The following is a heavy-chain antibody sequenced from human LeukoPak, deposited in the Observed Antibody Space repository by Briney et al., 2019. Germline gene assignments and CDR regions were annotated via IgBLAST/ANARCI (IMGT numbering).Heavy chain of an antibody. CDR2: ICSSSSYI. J-gene: IGHJ4*02. Sequence: GSLRLFCAAFGIPLRRHRLNLVRQASGKGLEWVLIICSSSSYIYYADSVKGRFTISRDNAKNSLYLQMNSLRAEDTAVYYCARDLSGVVVTVNFDYWGQGTLVTVSS. CDR3: ARDLSGVVVTVNFDY. CDR1: GIPLRRHR. D-gene: IGHD2-21*02. V-gene: IGHV3-21*01.